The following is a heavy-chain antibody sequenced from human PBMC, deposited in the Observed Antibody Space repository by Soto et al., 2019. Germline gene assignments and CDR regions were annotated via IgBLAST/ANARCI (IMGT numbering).Heavy chain of an antibody. D-gene: IGHD6-6*01. CDR3: ARDRSSSSHYYYYGMDV. CDR1: GGSISSGDYY. J-gene: IGHJ6*02. Sequence: QVQLQESGPGLVKPSQTLSLTCTVSGGSISSGDYYWSWIRQPPGKGLEWIGYIYYSGSTYYNPSLKSRVTISVDTSKNQFSLKLSSVTAADTAVYYCARDRSSSSHYYYYGMDVWGQGTTVTVSS. V-gene: IGHV4-30-4*01. CDR2: IYYSGST.